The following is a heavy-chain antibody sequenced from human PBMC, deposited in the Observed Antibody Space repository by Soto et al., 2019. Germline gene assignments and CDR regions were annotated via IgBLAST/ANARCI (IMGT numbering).Heavy chain of an antibody. V-gene: IGHV4-31*03. D-gene: IGHD6-19*01. CDR3: ARSIEELAVAGTVWFDP. Sequence: QVQLQESGPGLVKPSQTLSLTCTVSGGSISSGGYYWSWIRQHPGKGLEWIGYIYYRGSTYYNPSLKSRVTISVDTSMNQSSLKLSSVTAADTAVYYCARSIEELAVAGTVWFDPWGQGSLVTVSS. CDR1: GGSISSGGYY. J-gene: IGHJ5*02. CDR2: IYYRGST.